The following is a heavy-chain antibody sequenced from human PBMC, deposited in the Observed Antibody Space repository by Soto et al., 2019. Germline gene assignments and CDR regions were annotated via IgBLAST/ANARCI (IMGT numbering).Heavy chain of an antibody. Sequence: SSETLSLTCAVYGGSFSGYYWSWIRQPPGKGLEWIGEINHSGSTNYNPSLKSRVTISVDTSKNQFSLKLSSVTAADTAVYYCARGRVIAARPTWFDYWGQGTLVTVS. CDR2: INHSGST. J-gene: IGHJ4*02. V-gene: IGHV4-34*01. CDR1: GGSFSGYY. CDR3: ARGRVIAARPTWFDY. D-gene: IGHD6-6*01.